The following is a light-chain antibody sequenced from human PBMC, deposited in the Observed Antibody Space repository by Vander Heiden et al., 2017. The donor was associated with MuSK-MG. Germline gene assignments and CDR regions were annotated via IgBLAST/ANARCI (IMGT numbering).Light chain of an antibody. CDR1: TGAGTSGYH. J-gene: IGLJ3*02. CDR2: RTS. Sequence: QTVVPQEPSLTVSPGGTVTLTWASSTGAGTSGYHPNWFQQKPGPAPMVICDRTSNRHSWTPARGSGSLLGATDAITLLGVQPEDDAYYHCLDYYGGAQLVFGGGTKLTVL. V-gene: IGLV7-43*01. CDR3: LDYYGGAQLV.